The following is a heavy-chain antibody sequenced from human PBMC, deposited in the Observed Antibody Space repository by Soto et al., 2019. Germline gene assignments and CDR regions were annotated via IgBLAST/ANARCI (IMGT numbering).Heavy chain of an antibody. D-gene: IGHD3-16*01. Sequence: PGESLKISCKGSGYTFTSHWIAWVRQMPGKGLEWMGIIYPSDSDARYSPSFQGQVTMSADESINTAYLQWSSLKSSDTAMYYCARVYCKGSDANNWFAPWGQGTLVTVSS. CDR2: IYPSDSDA. V-gene: IGHV5-51*01. CDR3: ARVYCKGSDANNWFAP. CDR1: GYTFTSHW. J-gene: IGHJ5*02.